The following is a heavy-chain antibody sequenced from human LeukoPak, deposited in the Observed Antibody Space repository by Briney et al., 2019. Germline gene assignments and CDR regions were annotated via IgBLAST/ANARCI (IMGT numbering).Heavy chain of an antibody. V-gene: IGHV4-39*07. J-gene: IGHJ4*02. CDR1: GGSISRSSYY. CDR2: IYYSGST. Sequence: SETLSLTCTVSGGSISRSSYYWGWIRQPPGKGLEWIGSIYYSGSTYYNPSLKSRVTISVDTSKNQFSLKLSSVTAADTAVYYCARDGYYDSSGYSNSYFDYWGQGTLVTVSS. CDR3: ARDGYYDSSGYSNSYFDY. D-gene: IGHD3-22*01.